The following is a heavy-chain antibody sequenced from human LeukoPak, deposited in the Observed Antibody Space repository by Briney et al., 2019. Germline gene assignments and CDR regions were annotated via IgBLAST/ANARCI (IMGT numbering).Heavy chain of an antibody. J-gene: IGHJ4*02. CDR1: GGSFSGYY. Sequence: SETLSLTCAVYGGSFSGYYWSWIRQPPGKGLEWIGEINHSGSTNYNLSLKSRVTISVDTSKNQFSLKLSSVTAADTAVYYCARGRGYYDSSGYYYQPLLDYWGQGTLVTVSS. CDR2: INHSGST. V-gene: IGHV4-34*01. D-gene: IGHD3-22*01. CDR3: ARGRGYYDSSGYYYQPLLDY.